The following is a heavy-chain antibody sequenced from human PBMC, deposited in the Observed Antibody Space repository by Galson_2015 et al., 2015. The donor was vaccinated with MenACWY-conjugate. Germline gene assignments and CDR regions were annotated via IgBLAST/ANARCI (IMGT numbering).Heavy chain of an antibody. CDR1: GFTSSSYE. J-gene: IGHJ4*02. CDR2: ISSSGFTI. Sequence: SLRLSCAASGFTSSSYEMNWVRQAPGKGLEWVSYISSSGFTIYYADSVKGRFTISRDNAKNTLYLQMNSLRAEDTAVYYCAVYCSSTRCYGASGGYWGQGTLVTVSS. D-gene: IGHD2-2*01. CDR3: AVYCSSTRCYGASGGY. V-gene: IGHV3-48*03.